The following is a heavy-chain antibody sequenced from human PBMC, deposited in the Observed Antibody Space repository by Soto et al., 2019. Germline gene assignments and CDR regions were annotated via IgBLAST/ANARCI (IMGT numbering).Heavy chain of an antibody. CDR2: INHSGST. Sequence: SETLSLTCAVYGGSFSGYYWSWIRQPPGKGLEWIGEINHSGSTNYNPSLKSRVTISVDTSKNQFSLKLSSVTAADTAVYYCARGNRWPEWLSLDYYMDVWGKGTTVTVSS. D-gene: IGHD3-22*01. CDR1: GGSFSGYY. V-gene: IGHV4-34*01. CDR3: ARGNRWPEWLSLDYYMDV. J-gene: IGHJ6*03.